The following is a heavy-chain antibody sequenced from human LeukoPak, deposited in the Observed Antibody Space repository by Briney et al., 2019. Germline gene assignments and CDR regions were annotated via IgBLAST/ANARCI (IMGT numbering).Heavy chain of an antibody. Sequence: SETLSLTCTVSGGSISSSGYYWSWIRQPAGKGLEWVGRIYSTGNTNYIPSLKTRVNISVDTSKNQFSLNLRSVTATDTAIYYCAGVVTVGYMYYFDYWGQGILITVSS. J-gene: IGHJ4*02. CDR3: AGVVTVGYMYYFDY. V-gene: IGHV4-61*02. D-gene: IGHD5-18*01. CDR2: IYSTGNT. CDR1: GGSISSSGYY.